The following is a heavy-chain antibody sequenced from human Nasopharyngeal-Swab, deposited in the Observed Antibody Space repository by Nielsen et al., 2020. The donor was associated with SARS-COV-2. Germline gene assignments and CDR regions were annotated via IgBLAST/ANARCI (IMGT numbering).Heavy chain of an antibody. V-gene: IGHV1-69*13. CDR1: GYTFTSYY. Sequence: SVKVSCKASGYTFTSYYMHWVRQAPGQGLEWMGGIIPIFGTANYAQKFQGRVTITADESTSTAYMELSSLRSEDTAVYYCARVRGRSSSFQGGMDVWGQGTTVTVSS. CDR2: IIPIFGTA. CDR3: ARVRGRSSSFQGGMDV. J-gene: IGHJ6*02. D-gene: IGHD6-6*01.